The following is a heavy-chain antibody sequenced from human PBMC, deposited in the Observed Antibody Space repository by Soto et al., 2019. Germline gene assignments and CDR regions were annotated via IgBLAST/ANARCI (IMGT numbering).Heavy chain of an antibody. J-gene: IGHJ6*02. D-gene: IGHD2-2*02. Sequence: SETLSLTCAVYGGSFSGYYWSWIRQPPGKGLEWIGEINHSGSTNYNPSLKSRDTISVDTSKNQFSLKLSSVTAADTAVYYCARVAGIVVVPAAISYYYYGMDVWGQGTTVTVSS. V-gene: IGHV4-34*01. CDR1: GGSFSGYY. CDR3: ARVAGIVVVPAAISYYYYGMDV. CDR2: INHSGST.